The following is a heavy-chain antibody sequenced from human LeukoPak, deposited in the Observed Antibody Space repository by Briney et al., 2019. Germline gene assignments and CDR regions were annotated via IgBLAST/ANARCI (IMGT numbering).Heavy chain of an antibody. CDR2: IYSGGSA. CDR1: GFTVSSNY. V-gene: IGHV3-53*01. Sequence: GGSLRLSCAASGFTVSSNYMSWVRQAPGKGLEWVSVIYSGGSAYYADAVKGRFTISRDNSKNTLYIQMKSLSAEDKAVYYCARAGSGHDAFDIWGQGTLVTVSS. D-gene: IGHD6-19*01. CDR3: ARAGSGHDAFDI. J-gene: IGHJ3*02.